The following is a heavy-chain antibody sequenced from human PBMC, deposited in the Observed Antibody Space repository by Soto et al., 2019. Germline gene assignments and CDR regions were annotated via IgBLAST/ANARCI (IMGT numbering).Heavy chain of an antibody. CDR3: AGGYSYGSGHDAFDI. Sequence: SVKVSCKASGGTFSSYAISWVRQAPGQGLEWMGGIIPIFGTANYAQKFQGRVTITADESTSTAYMELSSLRSEDTAVYYCAGGYSYGSGHDAFDIWGQGTMVTVSS. D-gene: IGHD5-18*01. V-gene: IGHV1-69*13. CDR1: GGTFSSYA. J-gene: IGHJ3*02. CDR2: IIPIFGTA.